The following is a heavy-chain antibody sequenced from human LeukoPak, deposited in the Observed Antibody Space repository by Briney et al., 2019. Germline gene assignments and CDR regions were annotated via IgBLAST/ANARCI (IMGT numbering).Heavy chain of an antibody. D-gene: IGHD1-26*01. CDR2: ISYSGNT. J-gene: IGHJ4*02. V-gene: IGHV4-59*12. Sequence: SETLSLTCTVSGGSINDYYWSWFRQPPGKGLEWIGYISYSGNTNYNPSLKSRVTISVDTSKNQFSLKLRSVTAAERAVYYCARHRYTGIAPGYFDFWGQGTLVTVSS. CDR3: ARHRYTGIAPGYFDF. CDR1: GGSINDYY.